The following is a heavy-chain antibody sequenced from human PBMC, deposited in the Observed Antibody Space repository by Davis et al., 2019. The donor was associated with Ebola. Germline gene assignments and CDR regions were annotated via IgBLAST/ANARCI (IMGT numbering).Heavy chain of an antibody. CDR3: ARDLYTNYVFDY. V-gene: IGHV3-64*04. Sequence: GESLKISCSSSGFTFSNYDMHWVRQAPGKGLEYVSAISSNIHSTYCADSVKGRFTISRDNSKNTLYLQMNSLRAEDTAVYYCARDLYTNYVFDYWGQGALVTVSS. CDR2: ISSNIHST. J-gene: IGHJ4*02. D-gene: IGHD4-11*01. CDR1: GFTFSNYD.